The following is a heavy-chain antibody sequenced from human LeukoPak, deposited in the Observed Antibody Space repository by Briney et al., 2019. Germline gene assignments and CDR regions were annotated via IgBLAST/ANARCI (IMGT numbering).Heavy chain of an antibody. CDR1: GGTFYNYG. Sequence: SVKVSCKASGGTFYNYGISWVRQAPGPGLEWMGRIIPILGITNYAQKFQGRVTITADKSTNTAYMELSSLRSEDTAVYFCARDAPGGNFAIFAFDIWGQGTLVTVSS. CDR2: IIPILGIT. J-gene: IGHJ3*02. D-gene: IGHD4-23*01. CDR3: ARDAPGGNFAIFAFDI. V-gene: IGHV1-69*04.